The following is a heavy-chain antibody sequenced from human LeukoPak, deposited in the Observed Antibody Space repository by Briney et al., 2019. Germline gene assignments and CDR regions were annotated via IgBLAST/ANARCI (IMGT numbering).Heavy chain of an antibody. J-gene: IGHJ4*02. CDR3: ARDMDGLEDY. Sequence: GGSLRLSCAASGFTFSSYAMSWVRQAPGKGLEWVSAISSSSSYIYYADSVKGRFTISRDNAKNSLYLQMNSLRAEDTAVYYCARDMDGLEDYWGQGTLVTVSS. CDR1: GFTFSSYA. CDR2: ISSSSSYI. D-gene: IGHD3/OR15-3a*01. V-gene: IGHV3-21*01.